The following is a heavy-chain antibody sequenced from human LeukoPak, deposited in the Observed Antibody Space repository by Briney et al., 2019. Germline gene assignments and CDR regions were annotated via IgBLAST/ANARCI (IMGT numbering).Heavy chain of an antibody. CDR1: RFPHSLQW. J-gene: IGHJ4*02. V-gene: IGHV3-74*01. CDR3: TRALDWDQVDF. CDR2: IKTFRCKI. Sequence: GGSLRLSCRPSRFPHSLQWVHWAREVRGRGVVGVPRIKTFRCKIQYVGSVKVRFTSSRYNDKNTLYMQMNSLRAEDTAVYSCTRALDWDQVDFWGQGTLVTVSS. D-gene: IGHD3/OR15-3a*01.